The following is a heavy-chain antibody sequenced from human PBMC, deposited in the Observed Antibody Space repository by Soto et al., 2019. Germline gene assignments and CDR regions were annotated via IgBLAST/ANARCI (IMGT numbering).Heavy chain of an antibody. CDR1: GFTFSSYA. D-gene: IGHD4-4*01. J-gene: IGHJ6*03. V-gene: IGHV3-23*01. Sequence: GGSLRLSCAASGFTFSSYAMSWVRQAPGKGLEWVSAISGSGGSTYYADSVKGRFTISRDNSKNTLYLQMNSLRAEDTAVYYCAKGGSNLYYYYYYMDVWGKGTTVTVS. CDR2: ISGSGGST. CDR3: AKGGSNLYYYYYYMDV.